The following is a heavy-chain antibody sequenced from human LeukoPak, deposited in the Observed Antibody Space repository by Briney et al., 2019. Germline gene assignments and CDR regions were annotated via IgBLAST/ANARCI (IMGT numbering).Heavy chain of an antibody. CDR2: IYTRGST. Sequence: SESLSLTCTVSGGSINNYYWSWIRQPAGKGLEWIGCIYTRGSTNYNPSLKSRVTMSVDTSKNQFSLKLSSVTAADTAVYYCARGRYCSADICSGGDAFDIWGQGTMVSVSS. V-gene: IGHV4-4*07. CDR3: ARGRYCSADICSGGDAFDI. CDR1: GGSINNYY. J-gene: IGHJ3*02. D-gene: IGHD2-15*01.